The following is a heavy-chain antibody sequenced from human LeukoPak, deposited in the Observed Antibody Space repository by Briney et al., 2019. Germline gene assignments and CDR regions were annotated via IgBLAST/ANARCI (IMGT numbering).Heavy chain of an antibody. Sequence: TGGSLRLSCAVSGFTFSTYAMSWVRQAPGKGLEWVSAISATGGSTYYADSVKGRFTIPRDNSKNTVYLQMNSLRAEDTAVYYCARDREAITIFEEGFDPWGQGTLVTVSS. CDR1: GFTFSTYA. J-gene: IGHJ5*02. V-gene: IGHV3-23*01. CDR3: ARDREAITIFEEGFDP. CDR2: ISATGGST. D-gene: IGHD3-3*01.